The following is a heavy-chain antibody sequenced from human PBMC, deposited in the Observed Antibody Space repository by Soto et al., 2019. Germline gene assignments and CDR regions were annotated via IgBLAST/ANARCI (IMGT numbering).Heavy chain of an antibody. V-gene: IGHV4-4*02. Sequence: QVQLQESGPGLVKPSGTLSLTCVVSGAFVTNGYSWSWVRQPPGKGLEWIGQIGYGGSPTNKTSPEVRATFSLATPSNHFPLPLNPVPAADAATFFCGRGGDIGGGGGGFARLDPWGQGILVAVSS. D-gene: IGHD3-16*01. CDR1: GAFVTNGYS. CDR3: GRGGDIGGGGGGFARLDP. J-gene: IGHJ5*02. CDR2: IGYGGSP.